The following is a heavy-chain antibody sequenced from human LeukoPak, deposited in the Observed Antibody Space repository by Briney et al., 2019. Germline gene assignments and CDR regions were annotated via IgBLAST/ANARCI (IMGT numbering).Heavy chain of an antibody. J-gene: IGHJ3*02. CDR2: ISSSSSYI. Sequence: KTGGSLRLSCAASGFTFSSYSMNWVRQAPGKGLEWVSSISSSSSYIYYADSVKGRFTISRDNAKNSLYLQMNSLRAEDTAVYYCARAQGYSNYDAFDIWGQGTMVTVSS. CDR1: GFTFSSYS. D-gene: IGHD4-11*01. CDR3: ARAQGYSNYDAFDI. V-gene: IGHV3-21*01.